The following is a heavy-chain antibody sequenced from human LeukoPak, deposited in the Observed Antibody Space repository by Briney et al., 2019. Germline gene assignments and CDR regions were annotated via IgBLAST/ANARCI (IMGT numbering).Heavy chain of an antibody. J-gene: IGHJ4*02. CDR2: IRPEGSDK. V-gene: IGHV3-30*02. CDR1: GFIYSTYG. D-gene: IGHD1-26*01. CDR3: RKHDSASDY. Sequence: GGSLRLSCAASGFIYSTYGMHWVRQGPGKGLEWVAFIRPEGSDKSYADSVKGRFTISRDNSKNTLYLQMNTLRPEDTAVYYCRKHDSASDYWGQGTLVTVSS.